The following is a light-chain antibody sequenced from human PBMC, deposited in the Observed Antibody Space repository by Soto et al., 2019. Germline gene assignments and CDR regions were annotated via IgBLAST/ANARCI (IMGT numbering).Light chain of an antibody. Sequence: QSALTQPASVSGSPGQSITISCTGTNSDVGGYNYVSWYQQHPGKAPKLIIYNVNNRPSGVSNRFSGSKSGNTASLTISGLQVEDEADYYCSSYSSINSRIFGGGTKLTVL. V-gene: IGLV2-14*01. J-gene: IGLJ2*01. CDR3: SSYSSINSRI. CDR1: NSDVGGYNY. CDR2: NVN.